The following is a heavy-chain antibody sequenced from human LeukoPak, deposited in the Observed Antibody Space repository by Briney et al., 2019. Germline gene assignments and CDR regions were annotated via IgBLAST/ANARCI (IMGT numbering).Heavy chain of an antibody. J-gene: IGHJ4*02. CDR2: ISYDGSNK. CDR1: GFTFSSYA. CDR3: ARHFGSGSYAHFDY. D-gene: IGHD3-10*01. Sequence: PGRSLRLSCAASGFTFSSYAMHWVRQAPGKGLEWVAVISYDGSNKYYADSVKGRFTISRDNSKNTLYLQMNSLRAEDTAMYYCARHFGSGSYAHFDYWGQGTLVTVSS. V-gene: IGHV3-30*14.